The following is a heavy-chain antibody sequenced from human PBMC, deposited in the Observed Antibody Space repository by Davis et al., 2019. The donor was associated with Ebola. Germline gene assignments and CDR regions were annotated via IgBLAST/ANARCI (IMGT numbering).Heavy chain of an antibody. CDR2: IRYDGSNK. CDR1: GFTFSSYG. CDR3: ARAPTGYSSGEGYYYYYYMDV. Sequence: PGGSLRLSCAASGFTFSSYGMHWVRQAPGKGLEWVAFIRYDGSNKYYADSVKGRFTISRDNSKNTLYLQMNSLRAEDTAVYYCARAPTGYSSGEGYYYYYYMDVWGKGTTVTVSS. D-gene: IGHD6-19*01. V-gene: IGHV3-30*02. J-gene: IGHJ6*03.